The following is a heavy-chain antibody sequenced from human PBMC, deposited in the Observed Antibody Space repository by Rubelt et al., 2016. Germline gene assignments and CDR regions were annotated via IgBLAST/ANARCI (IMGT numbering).Heavy chain of an antibody. D-gene: IGHD3-10*01. V-gene: IGHV4-4*07. J-gene: IGHJ4*02. CDR3: ARDFPLMVRGVIGY. Sequence: EWIGRIYTSGSTNYNPSLKSRVTMSVDTSKNQFSLKLSSVTAADTAVYYCARDFPLMVRGVIGYWGQGTLVTVSS. CDR2: IYTSGST.